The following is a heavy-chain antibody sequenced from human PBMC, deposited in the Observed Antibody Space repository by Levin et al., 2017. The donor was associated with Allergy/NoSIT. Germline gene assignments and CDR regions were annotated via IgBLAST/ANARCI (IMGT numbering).Heavy chain of an antibody. CDR3: ARMDRCGDDFFILDF. D-gene: IGHD2-21*02. J-gene: IGHJ4*02. V-gene: IGHV3-11*01. Sequence: GGSLRLSCAVSGFTFSDYYMTWIRRAPGKGLEWVSYISGSGSIIYYSDSVKGRFTISRDNAENSLYLQMNSLKGEDTAVYFCARMDRCGDDFFILDFWGQGTLVTVSS. CDR1: GFTFSDYY. CDR2: ISGSGSII.